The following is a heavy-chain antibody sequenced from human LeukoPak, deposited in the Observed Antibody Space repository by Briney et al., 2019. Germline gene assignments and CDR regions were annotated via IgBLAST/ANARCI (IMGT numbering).Heavy chain of an antibody. CDR1: GDSVSSNSAA. J-gene: IGHJ4*02. CDR3: ARVLTPLWFGDPRSYYFDY. D-gene: IGHD3-10*01. CDR2: TYYRSKWYN. V-gene: IGHV6-1*01. Sequence: SQTLSLTCAISGDSVSSNSAAWNWIRQSPSRGLEWLGRTYYRSKWYNDYAVSVKSRITINPDTPKNQFSLQLNSVTPEDTAVYYCARVLTPLWFGDPRSYYFDYWGQGTLVTVSS.